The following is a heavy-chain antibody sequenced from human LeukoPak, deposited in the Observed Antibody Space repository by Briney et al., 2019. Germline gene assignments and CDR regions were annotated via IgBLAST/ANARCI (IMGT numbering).Heavy chain of an antibody. CDR1: GYTFTGYY. J-gene: IGHJ3*02. V-gene: IGHV1-2*02. Sequence: ASVKVSCKASGYTFTGYYMHWVRQAPGQGLEWMGWINPNSGDTNFAQKFQGRVTMTRDTSISTAYMELSRLRSDDTAVYYCASGRDYGDERGSFDIWGQGTMVTVSS. CDR2: INPNSGDT. CDR3: ASGRDYGDERGSFDI. D-gene: IGHD4-17*01.